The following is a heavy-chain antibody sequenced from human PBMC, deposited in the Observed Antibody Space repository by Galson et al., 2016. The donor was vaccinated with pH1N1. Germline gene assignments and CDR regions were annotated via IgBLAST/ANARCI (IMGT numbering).Heavy chain of an antibody. V-gene: IGHV3-48*03. CDR3: ARAYYDPLTRFSGAFDY. CDR1: GFTFDSHE. J-gene: IGHJ4*02. D-gene: IGHD3-9*01. CDR2: ISSGGNTM. Sequence: SLRLSCAVSGFTFDSHEMNWVRQAPGKGLEWVASISSGGNTMFYADSVKGRFIISRDNAKNSLYLQMNSLRVEDTAVYSCARAYYDPLTRFSGAFDYWGQGTLVTVSS.